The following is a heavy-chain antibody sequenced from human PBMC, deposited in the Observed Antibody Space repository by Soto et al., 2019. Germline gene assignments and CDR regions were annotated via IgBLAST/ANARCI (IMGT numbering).Heavy chain of an antibody. Sequence: VQLLESGGGLVQPGGSLRLSCAASGFTFSTYSMTWVRQAPGEGLEWVSGIRHSDGTTYYADSVKGRFTISRDNSKNTLYLQMSSLRVEDTAVYYCAKGRGISGLGDPWGQGTLVTVSS. CDR3: AKGRGISGLGDP. J-gene: IGHJ5*02. D-gene: IGHD3-3*02. CDR2: IRHSDGTT. V-gene: IGHV3-23*01. CDR1: GFTFSTYS.